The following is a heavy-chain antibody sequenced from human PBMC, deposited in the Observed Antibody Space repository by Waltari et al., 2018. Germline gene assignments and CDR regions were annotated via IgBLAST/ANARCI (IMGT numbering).Heavy chain of an antibody. CDR3: ATVGGEEGFDP. J-gene: IGHJ5*02. CDR1: GYTFTDYY. CDR2: VDPEDGET. V-gene: IGHV1-69-2*01. D-gene: IGHD3-16*01. Sequence: EVQLVQSGAEVKKPGATVTISCTASGYTFTDYYMHWGQQAPGKGLEWMGRVDPEDGETIYAEKFQGRVTITADTSTDTAYMELSSLRSEDTAVYYCATVGGEEGFDPWGQGTLVTVSS.